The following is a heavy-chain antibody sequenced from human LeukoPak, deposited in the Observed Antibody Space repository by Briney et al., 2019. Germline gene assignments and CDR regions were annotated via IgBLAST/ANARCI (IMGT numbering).Heavy chain of an antibody. D-gene: IGHD5/OR15-5a*01. J-gene: IGHJ5*02. CDR3: VQRNKYRVWPA. CDR1: GGSFSGYY. Sequence: KSSETLSLTCAVYGGSFSGYYWSWIRQPPGKGLQWIGEINHIGSTNYNPSLESRVTISVDTSKNQFSLKVTSVTAADTAVYYCVQRNKYRVWPAWGQGTLVTVSS. CDR2: INHIGST. V-gene: IGHV4-34*01.